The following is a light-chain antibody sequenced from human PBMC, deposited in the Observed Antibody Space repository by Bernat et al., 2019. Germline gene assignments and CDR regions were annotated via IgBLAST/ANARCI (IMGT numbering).Light chain of an antibody. CDR2: AAS. V-gene: IGKV1-39*01. CDR1: QSITTY. J-gene: IGKJ1*01. CDR3: LQSYGTPKT. Sequence: DIQMTQSPSSLSASVGDRVTITCRASQSITTYLSWYQQKPGTAPKLLIYAASTLESGVPSRFSGSGSGTDFTLAISSLQPDDFATYYCLQSYGTPKTFGQGTKVEIK.